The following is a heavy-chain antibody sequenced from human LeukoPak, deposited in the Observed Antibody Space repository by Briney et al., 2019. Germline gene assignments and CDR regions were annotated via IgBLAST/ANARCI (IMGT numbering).Heavy chain of an antibody. V-gene: IGHV4-59*08. CDR2: IYYSGST. CDR3: ARPPSGVFLSGAFYY. D-gene: IGHD3-10*01. J-gene: IGHJ4*02. Sequence: SETLSLTCTVSGGSISRYYWSWIRQSPGKGLEWIGYIYYSGSTNYNPSLKSRVTISVDTSKNQFSLKLSSVTAADTAVYYCARPPSGVFLSGAFYYWGQGTLVTVSS. CDR1: GGSISRYY.